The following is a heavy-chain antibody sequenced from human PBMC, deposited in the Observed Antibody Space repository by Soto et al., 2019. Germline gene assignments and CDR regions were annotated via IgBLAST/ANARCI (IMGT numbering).Heavy chain of an antibody. V-gene: IGHV4-39*01. CDR3: GKVLIGATRHTDFDS. CDR1: GASITSNFYY. CDR2: IYFDGST. Sequence: TLSLTCAVSGASITSNFYYWGWIRRPPGKGLEWIGSIYFDGSTYYKSSLKSRVTISLDTSKNQFSLKLTSVTAADTALYYCGKVLIGATRHTDFDSWRQGTLVTVCS. D-gene: IGHD2-21*01. J-gene: IGHJ4*02.